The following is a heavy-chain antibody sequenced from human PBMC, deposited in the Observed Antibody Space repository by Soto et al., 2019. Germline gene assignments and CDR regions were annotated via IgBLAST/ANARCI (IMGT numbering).Heavy chain of an antibody. Sequence: QVQLVQSGAEVKKPGASVKVSCKASGYTFTGYYMHWVRQAPGQGLEWMGWINPNSGGTNYAQKFQGWVTMTRDTAISTAYMELSRLRSDDTAVYYVSRYASPCGDSYGDGPYYYYCGMDVWGQGTTVTVSS. CDR3: SRYASPCGDSYGDGPYYYYCGMDV. D-gene: IGHD5-18*01. J-gene: IGHJ6*02. V-gene: IGHV1-2*04. CDR1: GYTFTGYY. CDR2: INPNSGGT.